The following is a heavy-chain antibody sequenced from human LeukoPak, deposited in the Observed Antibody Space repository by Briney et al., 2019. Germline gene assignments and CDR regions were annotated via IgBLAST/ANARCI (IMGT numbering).Heavy chain of an antibody. Sequence: GGSLRLSCAAFGFTFSSYSMNWVRQAPGKGLEWVSSISSSSSYIYYADSVKGRFTISRDNAKDSLYLQMNSLRAEDTAVYYCASQGYGDPHYFDYWGQGTLVTVSS. J-gene: IGHJ4*02. CDR2: ISSSSSYI. D-gene: IGHD4-17*01. CDR3: ASQGYGDPHYFDY. V-gene: IGHV3-21*01. CDR1: GFTFSSYS.